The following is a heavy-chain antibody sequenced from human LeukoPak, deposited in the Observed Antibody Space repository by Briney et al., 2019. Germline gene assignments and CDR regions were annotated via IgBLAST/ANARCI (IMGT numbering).Heavy chain of an antibody. Sequence: SVKVSCKASGFTFTSSAMQWVRQARGQRLEWIGWIVVGSGNTNYAQKFQERVTITRDMSTSTAYMELSSLRSEDTAVYYCAAGRKVGPSSYYYYYGTDVWGQGTTVTVSS. CDR2: IVVGSGNT. D-gene: IGHD6-6*01. J-gene: IGHJ6*02. V-gene: IGHV1-58*02. CDR3: AAGRKVGPSSYYYYYGTDV. CDR1: GFTFTSSA.